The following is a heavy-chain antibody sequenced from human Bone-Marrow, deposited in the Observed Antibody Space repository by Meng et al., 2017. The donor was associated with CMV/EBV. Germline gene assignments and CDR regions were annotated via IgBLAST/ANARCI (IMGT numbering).Heavy chain of an antibody. CDR1: GFTFDDFG. Sequence: GGSLRLSCADAGFTFDDFGMNWVRQAPGKGLEWVAGLNWNGDNTDYADSVRGRFTISRDNAKNSLYLQMNTLRAEDTAVYYCARVYGGNSGLDYWGQGTLVTVSS. D-gene: IGHD4-23*01. CDR2: LNWNGDNT. J-gene: IGHJ4*02. V-gene: IGHV3-20*04. CDR3: ARVYGGNSGLDY.